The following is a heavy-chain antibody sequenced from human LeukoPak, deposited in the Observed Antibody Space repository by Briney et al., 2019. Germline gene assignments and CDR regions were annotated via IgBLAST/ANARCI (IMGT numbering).Heavy chain of an antibody. D-gene: IGHD2-2*01. CDR2: IYPGDSDT. Sequence: GESLKISCKGSGYSLTSYWIAWVRQMPGKGLEWMGIIYPGDSDTRYGPSFQGQVTISADKSISTAYLQWSSLKASDTAMYYCARHHRQRSSPFDYWGQGTLVTVSS. CDR1: GYSLTSYW. CDR3: ARHHRQRSSPFDY. J-gene: IGHJ4*02. V-gene: IGHV5-51*01.